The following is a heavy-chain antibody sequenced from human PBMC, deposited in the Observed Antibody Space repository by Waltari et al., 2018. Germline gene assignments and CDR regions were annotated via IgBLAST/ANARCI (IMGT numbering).Heavy chain of an antibody. D-gene: IGHD1-26*01. CDR3: ARSHSGNYRNFDY. CDR1: GGSISSGSYY. Sequence: QVQLQESGPGLVKPSQTLSLTCTVSGGSISSGSYYWSWIRQPAGKGLGCIWRIYTSGSTNYNPSLKSRVTISVDTSKNQFSLKLSSVTAADTAVYYCARSHSGNYRNFDYWGQGTLVTVSS. J-gene: IGHJ4*02. V-gene: IGHV4-61*02. CDR2: IYTSGST.